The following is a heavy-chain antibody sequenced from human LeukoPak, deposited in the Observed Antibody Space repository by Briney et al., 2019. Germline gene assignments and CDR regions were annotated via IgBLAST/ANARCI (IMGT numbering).Heavy chain of an antibody. J-gene: IGHJ4*02. CDR3: ARGGNPNGSGSHYTTDY. CDR1: GYTFTSYD. D-gene: IGHD3-10*01. CDR2: MNPNSGNT. Sequence: GASVKVSCKASGYTFTSYDINWVRQATGQGLEWMGWMNPNSGNTGYAQKFQGRVTMTRNTSISTAYMELSSLRSEDTAVYYCARGGNPNGSGSHYTTDYWGQGTLVTVSS. V-gene: IGHV1-8*01.